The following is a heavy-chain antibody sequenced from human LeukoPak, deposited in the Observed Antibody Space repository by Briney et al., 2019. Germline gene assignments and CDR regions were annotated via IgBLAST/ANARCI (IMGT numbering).Heavy chain of an antibody. Sequence: PGGSLRLSCVASGFTFSDRYMDWVRQAPGKGLEWVSSISSSSSYIYYADSVKGRFTISRDNAKNSLYLQMNSLRAEDTAVYYCARESGLEQYSSSQQIDYWGQGTLATVSS. D-gene: IGHD6-6*01. V-gene: IGHV3-21*01. CDR2: ISSSSSYI. J-gene: IGHJ4*02. CDR3: ARESGLEQYSSSQQIDY. CDR1: GFTFSDRY.